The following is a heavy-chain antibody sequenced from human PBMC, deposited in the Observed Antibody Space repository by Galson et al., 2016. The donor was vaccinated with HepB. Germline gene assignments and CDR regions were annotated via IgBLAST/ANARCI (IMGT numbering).Heavy chain of an antibody. CDR1: GFTFSSYG. CDR3: AKEQYTSRRYAEYYFDY. J-gene: IGHJ4*02. D-gene: IGHD6-13*01. CDR2: ISYDGSNK. Sequence: SLRLSCAASGFTFSSYGMHWVRQAPGKGLEWVAVISYDGSNKYYADSVKGRFTISRDKSKNTLYLQMNSLRAEDTAVYYCAKEQYTSRRYAEYYFDYWGQGTLVTVSS. V-gene: IGHV3-30*18.